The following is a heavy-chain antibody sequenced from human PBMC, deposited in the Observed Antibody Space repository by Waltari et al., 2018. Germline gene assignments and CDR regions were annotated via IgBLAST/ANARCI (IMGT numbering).Heavy chain of an antibody. J-gene: IGHJ1*01. Sequence: VQLVQSGAEVKKPGSSVKVSCKASGGTFSSYANSWLRRAPGQGLEWMGGIIPIFGTANYAQKFQGRVTITADESTSTAYMELSSLRSEDTAVYYCARAETVTTDSVYFQHWGQGTLVTVSS. CDR2: IIPIFGTA. V-gene: IGHV1-69*12. CDR1: GGTFSSYA. D-gene: IGHD4-17*01. CDR3: ARAETVTTDSVYFQH.